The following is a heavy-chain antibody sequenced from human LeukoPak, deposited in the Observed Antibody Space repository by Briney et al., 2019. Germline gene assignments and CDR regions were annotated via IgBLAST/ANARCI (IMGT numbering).Heavy chain of an antibody. CDR2: IYHSGST. D-gene: IGHD3-22*01. Sequence: PSETLSLTCTVSGGSISSYYWSWIRQSPGKGLEWIGEIYHSGSTNSNPSLKSRVTISVDTSKNQFSLKLSSVTAADTAVYYCARVKTTMIVATRAFDIWGQGTMVTVSS. CDR1: GGSISSYY. CDR3: ARVKTTMIVATRAFDI. J-gene: IGHJ3*02. V-gene: IGHV4-34*01.